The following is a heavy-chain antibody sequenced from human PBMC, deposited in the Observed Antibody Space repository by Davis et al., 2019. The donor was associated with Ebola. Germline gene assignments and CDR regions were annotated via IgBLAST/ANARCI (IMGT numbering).Heavy chain of an antibody. Sequence: PGGSLRLSCAASGFTFSSYSMNWVRQAPGKGLEWVSSISSSSSYIYYADSVKGRFTISRDNAKNSLYLQMNSLRAEDTAVYYCATSYGGDSQGGYWGQGTLVTVSS. CDR3: ATSYGGDSQGGY. V-gene: IGHV3-21*01. J-gene: IGHJ4*02. CDR1: GFTFSSYS. CDR2: ISSSSSYI. D-gene: IGHD2-21*02.